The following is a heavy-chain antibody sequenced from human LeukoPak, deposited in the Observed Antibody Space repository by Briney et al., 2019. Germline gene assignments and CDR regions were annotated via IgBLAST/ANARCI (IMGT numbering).Heavy chain of an antibody. Sequence: SETLSLTCTVSGGRINNHYWTWIRQPPGKGLEWLGYIYYSGTTNYNPSLRSRVTISIDTSKNQLSLKMSSVTAADTAVYYCARDLMGASHFDYWGQGTLVTVSS. D-gene: IGHD4/OR15-4a*01. V-gene: IGHV4-59*11. J-gene: IGHJ4*02. CDR1: GGRINNHY. CDR3: ARDLMGASHFDY. CDR2: IYYSGTT.